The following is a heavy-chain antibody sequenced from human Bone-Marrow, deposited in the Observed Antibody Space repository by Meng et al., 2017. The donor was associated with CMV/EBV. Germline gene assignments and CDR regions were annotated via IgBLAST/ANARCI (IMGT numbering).Heavy chain of an antibody. CDR3: ARGYYYDSSGYYRTFDY. CDR2: ISYDGSNK. D-gene: IGHD3-22*01. Sequence: GESLKISCAASGFTFSSYSMHWVRQAPGKGLEWVAVISYDGSNKYYADFVKGRFTISRDNSKNTLDLQMNRLRAEDTAVYYCARGYYYDSSGYYRTFDYWGQGTLVTVSS. CDR1: GFTFSSYS. V-gene: IGHV3-30*03. J-gene: IGHJ4*02.